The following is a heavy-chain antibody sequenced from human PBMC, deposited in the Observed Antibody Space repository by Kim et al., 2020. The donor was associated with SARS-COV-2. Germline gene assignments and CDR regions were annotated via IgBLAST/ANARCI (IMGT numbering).Heavy chain of an antibody. CDR2: IWYDGSNK. D-gene: IGHD3-10*01. Sequence: GGSLRLSCAASGFTFSSYGMHWVRQAPGKGLEWVAVIWYDGSNKYYADSVKGRFTISRDNSKNTLYLQMNSLRAEDTAVYYCARDRGPMVRGVITPDYWGQGTLVTVSS. CDR3: ARDRGPMVRGVITPDY. V-gene: IGHV3-33*01. CDR1: GFTFSSYG. J-gene: IGHJ4*02.